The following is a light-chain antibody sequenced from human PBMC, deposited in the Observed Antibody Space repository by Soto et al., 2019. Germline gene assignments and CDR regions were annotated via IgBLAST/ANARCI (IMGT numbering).Light chain of an antibody. Sequence: DIQMTQSPTSLSASVGDRVIITCRASQRISSYLNWYQQKPGKAPKLLIYTASSLQSGVPSRFSGRGSGTEFTLTISSLEPEDFASYYCQQSFSSPLTFCGGTKVDIK. CDR2: TAS. CDR3: QQSFSSPLT. V-gene: IGKV1-39*01. J-gene: IGKJ4*01. CDR1: QRISSY.